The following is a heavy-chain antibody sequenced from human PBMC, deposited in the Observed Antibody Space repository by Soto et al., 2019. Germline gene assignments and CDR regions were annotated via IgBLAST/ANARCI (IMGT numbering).Heavy chain of an antibody. D-gene: IGHD3-22*01. CDR3: ARGYYDSNGQSNTFDI. CDR2: VYYSGRT. Sequence: PSETLSLTCTVSGASISSSYWSWIRQSPGKGLEWIGYVYYSGRTKYNPSLKSRVTISVDTSKSQFSMKLSSMTAADTAVYYCARGYYDSNGQSNTFDIWGQGTMVTVSS. J-gene: IGHJ3*02. CDR1: GASISSSY. V-gene: IGHV4-59*01.